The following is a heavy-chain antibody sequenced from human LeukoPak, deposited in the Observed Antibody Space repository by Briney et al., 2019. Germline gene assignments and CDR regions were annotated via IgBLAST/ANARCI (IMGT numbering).Heavy chain of an antibody. CDR3: ARDVDGYSGFDY. V-gene: IGHV3-53*01. Sequence: GGSLRLSCAASGFTVSSNYMSWVRQAPGKGLEWVSAIYSGGYTYYADSVKGRFTISSDNSKNTLYLQMNSLRAEDSAVYYCARDVDGYSGFDYWGQGTLVTVSS. CDR1: GFTVSSNY. J-gene: IGHJ4*02. CDR2: IYSGGYT. D-gene: IGHD5-12*01.